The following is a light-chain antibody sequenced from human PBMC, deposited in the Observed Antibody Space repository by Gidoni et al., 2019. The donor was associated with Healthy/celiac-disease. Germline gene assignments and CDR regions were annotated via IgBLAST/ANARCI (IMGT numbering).Light chain of an antibody. J-gene: IGKJ2*01. V-gene: IGKV4-1*01. CDR3: QQYNSTPPT. CDR2: WAS. Sequence: IVLTQYPDSLAVSLGERATINCKSSQSVLYSSNNKNYLAWSQQKPGQPPKLLIYWASTRESGVPDRISGSGSGTDFTLTISSLQAEDVAVYYCQQYNSTPPTFGQXTKLEIK. CDR1: QSVLYSSNNKNY.